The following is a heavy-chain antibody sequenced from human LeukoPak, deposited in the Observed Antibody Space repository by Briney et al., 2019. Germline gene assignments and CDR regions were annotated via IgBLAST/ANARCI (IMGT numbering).Heavy chain of an antibody. D-gene: IGHD6-19*01. CDR2: ISYDGSNK. CDR1: GFTFSSYG. V-gene: IGHV3-30*19. J-gene: IGHJ6*02. CDR3: ARDRIAVAGTEDYYYYGMDV. Sequence: GGSLRLSCAASGFTFSSYGMHWVRQAPGKGLEWVAVISYDGSNKYYADSVKGRFTISRDNSKNTLYLQMNSLRVEDTAMYYCARDRIAVAGTEDYYYYGMDVWGQGTTVTVSS.